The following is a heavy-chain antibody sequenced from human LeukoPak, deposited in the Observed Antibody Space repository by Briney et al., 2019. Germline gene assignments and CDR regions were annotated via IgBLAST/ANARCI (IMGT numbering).Heavy chain of an antibody. J-gene: IGHJ3*02. CDR1: GYTFTDYY. D-gene: IGHD6-6*01. Sequence: GASVKVSCKASGYTFTDYYIHWVRQAPGQGLEWMGWINPNNGDTNSAQKFQGRVTMTRDTSISTAYMELSSLKSDDTAIYYCARVRSRASSLPRAHDAFDIWGQGTMVTVSS. V-gene: IGHV1-2*02. CDR2: INPNNGDT. CDR3: ARVRSRASSLPRAHDAFDI.